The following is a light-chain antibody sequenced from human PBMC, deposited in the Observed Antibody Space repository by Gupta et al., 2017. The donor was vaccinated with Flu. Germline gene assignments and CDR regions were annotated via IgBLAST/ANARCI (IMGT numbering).Light chain of an antibody. CDR3: QQSYSTPVT. Sequence: DIQMTQSPFSLSASVGDRVTIPCRASQSISSYLNWYQQKPGKAPKLLIYAASSLQSGVPSRCSGSGSGTDFTLTISSRQPEDFATYYCQQSYSTPVTFGQGTRLEIK. CDR1: QSISSY. CDR2: AAS. J-gene: IGKJ5*01. V-gene: IGKV1-39*01.